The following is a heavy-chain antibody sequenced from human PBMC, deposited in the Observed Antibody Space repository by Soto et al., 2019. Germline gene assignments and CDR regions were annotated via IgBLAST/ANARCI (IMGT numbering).Heavy chain of an antibody. CDR1: GASISVHSYY. V-gene: IGHV4-39*01. CDR2: SYYSGTT. CDR3: ARSGDNYNVLDY. D-gene: IGHD3-10*02. J-gene: IGHJ4*02. Sequence: PSETLSLTCTVSGASISVHSYYWTWIRQPPGKGLEWIGSSYYSGTTYFNPSLKSRATISVDTSKNQFSLRLTSVTAADTATYYCARSGDNYNVLDYWGQGTPVTVSS.